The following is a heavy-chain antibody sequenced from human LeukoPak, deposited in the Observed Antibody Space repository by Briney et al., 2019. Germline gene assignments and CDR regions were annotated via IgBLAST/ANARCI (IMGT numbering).Heavy chain of an antibody. CDR3: ARNYGSGKFDY. CDR1: GYTFSSYA. D-gene: IGHD3-10*01. CDR2: INVGNGNT. J-gene: IGHJ4*02. V-gene: IGHV1-3*03. Sequence: GASVKVSCKASGYTFSSYAMHWVRQAPGQRLEWMGWINVGNGNTKYSQEIQGRVTITRDTSASTAYMELSSLRSEDMAVYYCARNYGSGKFDYWGQGTLVTVSS.